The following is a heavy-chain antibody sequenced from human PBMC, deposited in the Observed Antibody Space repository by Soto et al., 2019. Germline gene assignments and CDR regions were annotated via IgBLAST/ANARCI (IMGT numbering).Heavy chain of an antibody. CDR3: ARGTTVVIGYYYYGMDV. V-gene: IGHV1-69*13. CDR2: IIPIFGTA. CDR1: GGTFSSYA. D-gene: IGHD4-17*01. Sequence: ASVKVSCKASGGTFSSYAISWVRQAPGQGLEWMGGIIPIFGTANYAQKFQGRVTITADESTSTAYMELSSLRSEDTAVYYCARGTTVVIGYYYYGMDVWGQGTTVTVPS. J-gene: IGHJ6*02.